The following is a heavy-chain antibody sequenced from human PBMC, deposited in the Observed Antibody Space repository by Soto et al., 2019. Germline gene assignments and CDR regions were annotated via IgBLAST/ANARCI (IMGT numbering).Heavy chain of an antibody. CDR1: GFSVSSNY. CDR2: IRNGGDT. J-gene: IGHJ1*01. Sequence: GGSLRLSCAASGFSVSSNYMNWVRQAPGKGLEWVSIIRNGGDTYYADSVKGRFTVSRDNSKNTIFLQMNSLRVEDTAVYYCARDSWSQYWGQGTLVTVSS. D-gene: IGHD2-15*01. CDR3: ARDSWSQY. V-gene: IGHV3-66*01.